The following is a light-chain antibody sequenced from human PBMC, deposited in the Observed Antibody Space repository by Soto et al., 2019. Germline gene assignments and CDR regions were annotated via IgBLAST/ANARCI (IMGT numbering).Light chain of an antibody. V-gene: IGLV4-69*01. Sequence: QLVLTQSPSASASLGASVKLTCTLSSGHSSYAIAWHQQQPEKGPRYLMKVNSDGSHNKGDGIPDRFSGSSSGAERSLTISILQSEDEAEYYCQTWGTGIQVFGGGTKLTVL. CDR3: QTWGTGIQV. CDR1: SGHSSYA. J-gene: IGLJ2*01. CDR2: VNSDGSH.